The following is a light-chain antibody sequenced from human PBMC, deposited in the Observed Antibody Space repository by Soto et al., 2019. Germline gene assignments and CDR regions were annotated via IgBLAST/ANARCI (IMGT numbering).Light chain of an antibody. CDR3: QQYGSSGT. Sequence: IVLTQSPATLSVSPGDRATFSCRASQSVSSNLAWYQQKPGQAPRLLIYGASIRATGIPARFSGSGSGTEFTLTISRLEPEDFAVYYCQQYGSSGTFGQGTKVDI. J-gene: IGKJ1*01. CDR1: QSVSSN. V-gene: IGKV3-20*01. CDR2: GAS.